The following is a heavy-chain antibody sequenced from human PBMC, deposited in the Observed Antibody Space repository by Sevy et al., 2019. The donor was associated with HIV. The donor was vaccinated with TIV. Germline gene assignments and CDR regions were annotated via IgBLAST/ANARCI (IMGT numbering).Heavy chain of an antibody. CDR3: AKEGYRLPGADAIDI. CDR2: ISGSGDTT. Sequence: GESLKISCAASGFTFSYYAMTWVRQAPGKGLEWVSAISGSGDTTYYAESVKGRFTISRDNSRGTQYLQINSLRAEDTAICFCAKEGYRLPGADAIDIWGQGTMVTVSS. V-gene: IGHV3-23*01. D-gene: IGHD3-16*01. CDR1: GFTFSYYA. J-gene: IGHJ3*02.